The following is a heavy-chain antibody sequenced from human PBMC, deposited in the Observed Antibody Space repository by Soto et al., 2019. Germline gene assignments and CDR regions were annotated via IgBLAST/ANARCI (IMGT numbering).Heavy chain of an antibody. Sequence: GGSLRHSCAASGFTFSRYGMHWVRQAPGKGLVWVSVIWYNGKNKDYADSVKGRFTVSRDKAQNTLYLQMNSLRVEDTAVYYCARGLRELDYWGKGTLVTVSS. CDR3: ARGLRELDY. CDR1: GFTFSRYG. V-gene: IGHV3-33*01. J-gene: IGHJ4*02. CDR2: IWYNGKNK.